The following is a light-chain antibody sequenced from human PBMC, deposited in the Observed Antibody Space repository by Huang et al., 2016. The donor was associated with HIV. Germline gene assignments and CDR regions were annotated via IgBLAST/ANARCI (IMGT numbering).Light chain of an antibody. Sequence: DIQMTQSPSSLSASVGDRITITCRASQDITNSLAWYQQKAGKAPKLLLYAASTLESGVPSRFTGSGSGAEYTLNISSLQPEDDASYYCQQYYSPPRTFGQGTKVET. CDR2: AAS. CDR3: QQYYSPPRT. CDR1: QDITNS. V-gene: IGKV1-NL1*01. J-gene: IGKJ1*01.